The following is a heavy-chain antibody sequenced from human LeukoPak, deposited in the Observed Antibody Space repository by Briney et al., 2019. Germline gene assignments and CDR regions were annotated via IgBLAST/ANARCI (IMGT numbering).Heavy chain of an antibody. CDR3: AKSGLNRFDY. Sequence: GGSLRLSCVSSGFIFSSYDMSGVRQAPGKGLEGVSSISVAGATTDYADSVRGRFTISRENSNSIVYLQMNGLRAEDTAIYYCAKSGLNRFDYWGQGTLVTVSS. CDR2: ISVAGATT. CDR1: GFIFSSYD. J-gene: IGHJ4*02. V-gene: IGHV3-23*01. D-gene: IGHD1-14*01.